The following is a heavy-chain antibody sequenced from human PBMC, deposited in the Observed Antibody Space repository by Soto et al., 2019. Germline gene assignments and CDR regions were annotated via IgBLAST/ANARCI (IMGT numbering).Heavy chain of an antibody. V-gene: IGHV3-33*01. CDR3: ARDRSSGSGRLTENYYYYMDV. CDR2: IWYDGSNK. J-gene: IGHJ6*03. Sequence: GGSLRLSCAASGFTFSSYGMHWVRQAPGKGLEWVAVIWYDGSNKYYADSVKGRFTISRDNSKNTLYLQMNSLRAEDTAVYYCARDRSSGSGRLTENYYYYMDVWGKGTTVTVSS. D-gene: IGHD3-10*01. CDR1: GFTFSSYG.